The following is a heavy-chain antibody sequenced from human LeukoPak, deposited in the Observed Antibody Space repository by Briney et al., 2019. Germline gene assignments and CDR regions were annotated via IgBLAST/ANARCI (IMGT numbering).Heavy chain of an antibody. CDR2: IRSKTDGGTA. CDR1: GFTFTNAW. V-gene: IGHV3-15*01. CDR3: ATVYWYFDL. J-gene: IGHJ2*01. Sequence: GGSLRLSCSASGFTFTNAWMSWVRQPPGKGLEWAGLIRSKTDGGTADYAAPVQGRFTISRDDSNNTVYLQMSSLKTEDTGVYYCATVYWYFDLWGPGTLLSVSA.